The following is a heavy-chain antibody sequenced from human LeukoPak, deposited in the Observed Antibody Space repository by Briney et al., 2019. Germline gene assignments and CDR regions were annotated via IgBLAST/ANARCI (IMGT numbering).Heavy chain of an antibody. CDR3: AKGGVVITYYFDY. CDR2: ISWNSGSI. D-gene: IGHD3-22*01. V-gene: IGHV3-9*01. CDR1: GFTFDDYA. J-gene: IGHJ4*02. Sequence: GGSLRLSCAASGFTFDDYAMHWVRQAPGKGLEWVSGISWNSGSIGYADSVKGRFTISRDNAKNSLYLQMNSLRAEDTALYYCAKGGVVITYYFDYWGQGTLVTVSS.